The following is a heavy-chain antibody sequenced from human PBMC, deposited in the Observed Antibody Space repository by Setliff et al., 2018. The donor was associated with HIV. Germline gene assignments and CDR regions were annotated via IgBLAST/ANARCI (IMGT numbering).Heavy chain of an antibody. J-gene: IGHJ3*02. Sequence: PGGSLRLSCAASGFTFDDYAMHWVRQAPGKGLEWVSGISWNSGSIGYADSVKGRCTISRDNAKNSLYLQMNSLRAEDMALYYCAKDRGGGWDAFDIWGQGTMVTVAS. V-gene: IGHV3-9*03. CDR1: GFTFDDYA. D-gene: IGHD6-19*01. CDR3: AKDRGGGWDAFDI. CDR2: ISWNSGSI.